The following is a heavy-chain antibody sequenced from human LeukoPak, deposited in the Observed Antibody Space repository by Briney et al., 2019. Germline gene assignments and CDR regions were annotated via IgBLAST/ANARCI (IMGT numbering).Heavy chain of an antibody. D-gene: IGHD2-15*01. J-gene: IGHJ4*02. Sequence: GGSLRLSCAASGFTFSDYYMSWIRQAPGKGLERVSYISSRSSYTNYADSVKGRFTISRDNAKNSLYLQMNSLRAEDTAVYYCARSHCSGGSCPLDYWGQGTLVTGSS. CDR3: ARSHCSGGSCPLDY. CDR1: GFTFSDYY. V-gene: IGHV3-11*06. CDR2: ISSRSSYT.